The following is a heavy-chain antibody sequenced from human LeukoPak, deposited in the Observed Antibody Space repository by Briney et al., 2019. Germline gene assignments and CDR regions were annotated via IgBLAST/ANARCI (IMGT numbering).Heavy chain of an antibody. V-gene: IGHV3-30-3*01. Sequence: GRSLRLSCAASGFTFSSYAMHWVRQAPGKGLEWVAVISYDGSNKYYADSVKGRFTISRDNSKNTLYLQMNSLRAEDTAVYYCARDFLEVGSGWRAPRSFFDYWGQGTLVTVSS. CDR1: GFTFSSYA. D-gene: IGHD6-19*01. CDR2: ISYDGSNK. J-gene: IGHJ4*02. CDR3: ARDFLEVGSGWRAPRSFFDY.